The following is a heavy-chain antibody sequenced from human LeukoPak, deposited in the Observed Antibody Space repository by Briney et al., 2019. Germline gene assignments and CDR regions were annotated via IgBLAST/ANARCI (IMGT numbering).Heavy chain of an antibody. CDR1: GGSISSYY. V-gene: IGHV4-59*04. CDR2: IYYSGST. D-gene: IGHD3-9*01. J-gene: IGHJ4*02. CDR3: ARHLGRYFDWGPDY. Sequence: SETLSLTCTVSGGSISSYYWSWIRQPPGKGLEWIGYIYYSGSTYYNPSLKSRVTISVDTSKNQFSLKLSSVTAADTAVYYCARHLGRYFDWGPDYWGQGTLVTVSS.